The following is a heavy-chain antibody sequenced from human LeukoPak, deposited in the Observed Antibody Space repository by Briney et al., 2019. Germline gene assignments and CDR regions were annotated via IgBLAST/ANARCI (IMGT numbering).Heavy chain of an antibody. D-gene: IGHD2-8*01. CDR1: GYSFISYW. V-gene: IGHV5-51*01. CDR2: IYPGDSDT. Sequence: GESLKISCKGSGYSFISYWIGWVRQMPGKGLEWMGIIYPGDSDTKYSPSLQGQVTISSDKSISTAFLQWSSLKASDTAMYYCARRCTNGVCYGGDTGDAFDIWGQGTMVTVSS. CDR3: ARRCTNGVCYGGDTGDAFDI. J-gene: IGHJ3*02.